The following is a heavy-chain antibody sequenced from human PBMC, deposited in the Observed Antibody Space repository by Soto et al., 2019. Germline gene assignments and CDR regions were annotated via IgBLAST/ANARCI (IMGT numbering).Heavy chain of an antibody. J-gene: IGHJ3*02. V-gene: IGHV3-23*01. CDR2: ISGSGGST. Sequence: EVQLLESGGGLVQPGGSLRLSCAASGFTFSSYAMSWVRQAPGKGLEWVLGISGSGGSTYYADSVKGRFTISRDNSKNTLYLQMNSLRAEDTAVYYCAKCDSGGYYGLAFDIWGQGTMVTVSS. D-gene: IGHD3-22*01. CDR3: AKCDSGGYYGLAFDI. CDR1: GFTFSSYA.